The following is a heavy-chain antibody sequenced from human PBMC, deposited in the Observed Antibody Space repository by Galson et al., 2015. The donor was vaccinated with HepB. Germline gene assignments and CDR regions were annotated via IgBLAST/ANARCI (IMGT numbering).Heavy chain of an antibody. V-gene: IGHV1-18*01. Sequence: SVKVSCKASGYSFTTYGISWVRQAPGQGLEWMGWISAHNGNTKYAQKLQGRVSMTTDTSTSTAHMELRSLRSDDTAVYFCARGSLLWFGELFFGAQGTLVTVSS. J-gene: IGHJ4*02. CDR2: ISAHNGNT. CDR3: ARGSLLWFGELFF. D-gene: IGHD3-10*01. CDR1: GYSFTTYG.